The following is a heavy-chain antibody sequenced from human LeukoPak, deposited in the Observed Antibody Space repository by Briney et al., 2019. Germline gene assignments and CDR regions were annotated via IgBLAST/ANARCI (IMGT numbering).Heavy chain of an antibody. CDR2: IGFDGSNK. CDR1: GFISSNYV. Sequence: GGSLRLSCVASGFISSNYVLHWVRQAPGKGLEWVAVIGFDGSNKYYTDSVKGRFTISRDNSKNTLYLQMNSLRAEDTAVYYCAKDGENWGQGTLVTVSS. CDR3: AKDGEN. V-gene: IGHV3-33*06. J-gene: IGHJ4*02. D-gene: IGHD3-10*01.